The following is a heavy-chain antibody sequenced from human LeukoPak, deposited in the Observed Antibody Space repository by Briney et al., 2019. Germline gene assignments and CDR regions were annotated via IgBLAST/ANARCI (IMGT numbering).Heavy chain of an antibody. CDR1: GFSFDSYG. CDR2: ISRYSGYV. Sequence: PGGSLRLSCAASGFSFDSYGMHWVRQAPGSGLEWVSVISRYSGYVLYRDSVRGRFTVSRDNARTSLFLQMKSLGPEDTAFNYCVRANEHAAVAPIDSWGQGTLVTVSS. D-gene: IGHD2-2*01. J-gene: IGHJ4*02. CDR3: VRANEHAAVAPIDS. V-gene: IGHV3-9*01.